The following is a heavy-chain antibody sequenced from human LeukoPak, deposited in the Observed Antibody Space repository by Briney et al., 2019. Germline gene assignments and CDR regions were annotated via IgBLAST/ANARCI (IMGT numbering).Heavy chain of an antibody. Sequence: SGPTLVKPTQTLTLTCTFSGFSLSTSGVGVGWIRQPPGKALEWLAVIYWDDDKRYSPSLKSRLTITKDPSKDQVVLTMTNMDPVDTATYFCAHRQYSSTYDYWGQGSLVTVPS. J-gene: IGHJ4*02. V-gene: IGHV2-5*02. CDR3: AHRQYSSTYDY. CDR2: IYWDDDK. D-gene: IGHD6-13*01. CDR1: GFSLSTSGVG.